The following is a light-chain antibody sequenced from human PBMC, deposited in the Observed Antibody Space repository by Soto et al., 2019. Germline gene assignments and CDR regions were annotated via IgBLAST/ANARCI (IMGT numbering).Light chain of an antibody. CDR1: SSDVGNYNR. Sequence: QSVLTQPPSVSGSPIQSVAISCTGTSSDVGNYNRVSWYQQPPGTAPKLMIYEVSNRPSGVPDRFSGSKSGNTASLTISGLQAEDEAEYYCCSYTTSSTYVFGTGTKVTVL. CDR2: EVS. J-gene: IGLJ1*01. V-gene: IGLV2-18*02. CDR3: CSYTTSSTYV.